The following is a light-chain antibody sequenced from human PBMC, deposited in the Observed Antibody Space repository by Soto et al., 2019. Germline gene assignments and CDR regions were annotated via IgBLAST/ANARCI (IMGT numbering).Light chain of an antibody. CDR1: QGIRSG. V-gene: IGKV1-17*01. CDR3: LQHNTYPLT. Sequence: IQMTQSPSTLSASVGDRVTITCRASQGIRSGLGWYQQKPGKAPKRLIDAASSLQSGVPSRFSGSGSGTEFTLTISSLQPEDFATYYCLQHNTYPLTFGGGTTGDIK. J-gene: IGKJ4*01. CDR2: AAS.